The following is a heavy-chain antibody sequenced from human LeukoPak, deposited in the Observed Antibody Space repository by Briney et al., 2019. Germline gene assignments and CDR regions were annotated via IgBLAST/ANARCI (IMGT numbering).Heavy chain of an antibody. J-gene: IGHJ4*02. CDR1: GITFTTYA. CDR2: ISGSGDRT. D-gene: IGHD3-22*01. CDR3: AKFRSSGYYYSVADY. V-gene: IGHV3-23*01. Sequence: PGGSLRLSCVASGITFTTYAMSWVRQAPGEGLEWVSAISGSGDRTYYADSVKGRFAVSRDNSKNTLYLQMNSLRADDTAVYYCAKFRSSGYYYSVADYWGQGTLVTVSS.